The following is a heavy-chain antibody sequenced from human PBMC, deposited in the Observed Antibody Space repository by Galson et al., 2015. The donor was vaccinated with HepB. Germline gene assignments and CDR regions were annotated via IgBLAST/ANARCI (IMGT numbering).Heavy chain of an antibody. J-gene: IGHJ6*02. CDR3: AKDLNTGTGSSYVRDD. Sequence: SLRLSCAASGFTFSSYAMHWVRQAPGKGLEWVAVISSDGSNKYYADSVKGRFTISRDNSKNTLYLQMNSLRAEDTAVYYCAKDLNTGTGSSYVRDDWGPVTPVTASS. V-gene: IGHV3-30*18. CDR2: ISSDGSNK. D-gene: IGHD1-7*01. CDR1: GFTFSSYA.